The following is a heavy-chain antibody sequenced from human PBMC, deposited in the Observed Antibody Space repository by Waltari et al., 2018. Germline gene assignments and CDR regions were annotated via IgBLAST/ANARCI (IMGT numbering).Heavy chain of an antibody. J-gene: IGHJ4*02. CDR2: IYYSGRT. D-gene: IGHD3-10*01. V-gene: IGHV4-39*01. CDR1: GASISSTSYY. Sequence: QLQLQESGPGLVKPSETLSLTCTVSGASISSTSYYWGWIRQPPGKGLEWIGGIYYSGRTSYNPSLKSRVSISVDTSKNQFSLKLSSVTAADTAVYYCVYGSGSYYISNFDYWGQGTLVTVSS. CDR3: VYGSGSYYISNFDY.